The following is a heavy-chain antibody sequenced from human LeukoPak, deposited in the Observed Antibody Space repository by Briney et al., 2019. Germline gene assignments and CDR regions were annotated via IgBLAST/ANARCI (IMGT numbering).Heavy chain of an antibody. CDR3: AQNFCDSSGLYFDY. CDR2: ISSSSNYI. V-gene: IGHV3-21*01. Sequence: GSLRLSCAASGFTFSSYSMNWVRQAPGKGLEWVSSISSSSNYIYYADSVKGRFTISRDSAKNSLYLQTNSLRAEDTAVYYCAQNFCDSSGLYFDYWGQGTLVTVSS. D-gene: IGHD3-22*01. J-gene: IGHJ4*02. CDR1: GFTFSSYS.